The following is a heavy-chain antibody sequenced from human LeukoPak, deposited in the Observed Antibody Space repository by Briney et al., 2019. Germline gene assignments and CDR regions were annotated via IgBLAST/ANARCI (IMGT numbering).Heavy chain of an antibody. CDR1: GFTFSRYC. CDR3: ARDSTIYDSPYFYYYMDV. Sequence: GGSLRLSCAASGFTFSRYCIHWVRQVPGKGLMWVSYINSDGSSAFYADSVKGRFTISRDNAKNTLHLQMNSLRPEDTAVYYCARDSTIYDSPYFYYYMDVWGQGTTVTVSS. V-gene: IGHV3-74*01. J-gene: IGHJ6*03. CDR2: INSDGSSA. D-gene: IGHD3-9*01.